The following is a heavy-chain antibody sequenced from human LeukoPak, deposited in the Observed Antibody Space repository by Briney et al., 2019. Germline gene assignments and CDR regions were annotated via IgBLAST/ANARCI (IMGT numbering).Heavy chain of an antibody. J-gene: IGHJ4*01. CDR1: GFIFSNYA. D-gene: IGHD3-9*01. V-gene: IGHV3-23*01. Sequence: QPGASLRLSCAASGFIFSNYAMSWVRHAPGGGLEWVSAIGGRDGGTYYADSVKGRFTVSRDDPKNTLYLQMNTLRVEDTAVYYCAKWVDYDILTGYYDSDYWGHGTLVTVSS. CDR3: AKWVDYDILTGYYDSDY. CDR2: IGGRDGGT.